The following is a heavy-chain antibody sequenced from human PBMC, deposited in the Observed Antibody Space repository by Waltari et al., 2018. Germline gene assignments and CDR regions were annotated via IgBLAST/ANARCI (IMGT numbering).Heavy chain of an antibody. CDR3: AKRVTDGFYPFDY. Sequence: EVRLLESGGGLVPPGGSLSLSCAGSGFTFSGCAVSWVRQAPGKGLEWVSAINNNGAITYYADSVKGRFTISRDNSKNTLYLQMNSLRAEDTAVYYCAKRVTDGFYPFDYWGQGTLVTVSS. J-gene: IGHJ4*02. D-gene: IGHD3-10*01. V-gene: IGHV3-23*01. CDR1: GFTFSGCA. CDR2: INNNGAIT.